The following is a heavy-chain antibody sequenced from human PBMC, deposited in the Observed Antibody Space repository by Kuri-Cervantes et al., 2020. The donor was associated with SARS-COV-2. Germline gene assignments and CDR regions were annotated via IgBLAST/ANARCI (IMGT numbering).Heavy chain of an antibody. Sequence: ASVKVSCKASGYTFTSYGISWVRQAPGQGLEWMGRISAYNGNTNYAQKLQGRVTMTTDTSTSTAYMELRSLRSDDTAVYYCARGWSGYSLYYFDYWGQGTLVTVSS. CDR3: ARGWSGYSLYYFDY. J-gene: IGHJ4*02. D-gene: IGHD3-3*01. V-gene: IGHV1-18*01. CDR2: ISAYNGNT. CDR1: GYTFTSYG.